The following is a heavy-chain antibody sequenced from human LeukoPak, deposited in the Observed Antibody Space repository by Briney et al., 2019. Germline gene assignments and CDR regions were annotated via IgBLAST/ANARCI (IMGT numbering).Heavy chain of an antibody. Sequence: ASVKVSCKASGYTFTSYYMHWVRQAPGQGLEWMGIINPSGGSTSYAQKFQGRVTMTRDTSTSTVYMELSSLRSEDTAVYYYARFEWELGFDYWGQGTLVTVSS. V-gene: IGHV1-46*01. CDR1: GYTFTSYY. CDR3: ARFEWELGFDY. CDR2: INPSGGST. D-gene: IGHD1-26*01. J-gene: IGHJ4*02.